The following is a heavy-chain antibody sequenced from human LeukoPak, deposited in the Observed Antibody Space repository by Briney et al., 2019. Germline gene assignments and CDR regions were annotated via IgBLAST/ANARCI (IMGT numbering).Heavy chain of an antibody. V-gene: IGHV3-48*04. D-gene: IGHD3-22*01. CDR3: AKSLVVVAPLNY. CDR1: GFTFSSYS. J-gene: IGHJ4*02. Sequence: PGGSLRLSCAASGFTFSSYSMNWVRQAPGKGLEWVSYISSSGSTIYYADSVKGRFTISRDNAKNSLYLQMNSLRAEDTALYYCAKSLVVVAPLNYWGQGTLVTVSS. CDR2: ISSSGSTI.